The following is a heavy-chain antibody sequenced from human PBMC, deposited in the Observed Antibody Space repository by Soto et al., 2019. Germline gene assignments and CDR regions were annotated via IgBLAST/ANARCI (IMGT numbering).Heavy chain of an antibody. J-gene: IGHJ4*02. CDR1: GFRFTGSA. Sequence: EVVLVESGGGLVQPGGSLKLSCAASGFRFTGSAIHWVRQAPGKGLEWVGLIRNRPNSYATAYAESLKGRVTISRVDSRNTSYLQVKSLKSEDTAVYFCTRACSGGSCYSTSDFDYWGQGTLVTVSS. CDR3: TRACSGGSCYSTSDFDY. CDR2: IRNRPNSYAT. D-gene: IGHD2-15*01. V-gene: IGHV3-73*02.